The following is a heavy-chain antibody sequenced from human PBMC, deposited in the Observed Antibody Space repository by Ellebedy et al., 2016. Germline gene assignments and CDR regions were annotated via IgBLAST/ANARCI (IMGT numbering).Heavy chain of an antibody. CDR1: GGSFSGYY. J-gene: IGHJ3*02. D-gene: IGHD2-15*01. CDR2: INHSGST. V-gene: IGHV4-34*01. Sequence: SETLSLXXAVHGGSFSGYYWSWIRQPPGKGLEWIGEINHSGSTNYNPSLKSRVTISVDTSKNQFSLKLSSVTAADTAVYYCAREGYCSGGSCYNAFDIWGQGTMVTVSS. CDR3: AREGYCSGGSCYNAFDI.